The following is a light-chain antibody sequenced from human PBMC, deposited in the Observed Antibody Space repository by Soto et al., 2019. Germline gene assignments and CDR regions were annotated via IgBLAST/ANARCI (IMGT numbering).Light chain of an antibody. Sequence: MVLTQSRGTLLLSPGERATLSCRASQSVRSNYLAWYQQKPGQAPRLLIYNSSTRATGIPDRFSGSGSGTDVTLTISRLEPEDFAFYYCQQYRDSPQTFGQGTQVEIK. CDR3: QQYRDSPQT. CDR1: QSVRSNY. V-gene: IGKV3-20*01. CDR2: NSS. J-gene: IGKJ1*01.